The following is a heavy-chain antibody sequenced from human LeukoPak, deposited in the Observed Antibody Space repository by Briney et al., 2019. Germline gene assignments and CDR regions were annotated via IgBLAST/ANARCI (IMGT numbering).Heavy chain of an antibody. J-gene: IGHJ5*02. CDR3: AKDSRRDGYH. Sequence: PGGSLRLSCEASGFTFSNYAMSRVRQAPGKGLEWVSSISGSGGSTYYADSVKGRFTISRDNSKNTLYLQMNSLRAEDTAVYYCAKDSRRDGYHWGQGTLVTVSS. CDR2: ISGSGGST. D-gene: IGHD5-24*01. CDR1: GFTFSNYA. V-gene: IGHV3-23*01.